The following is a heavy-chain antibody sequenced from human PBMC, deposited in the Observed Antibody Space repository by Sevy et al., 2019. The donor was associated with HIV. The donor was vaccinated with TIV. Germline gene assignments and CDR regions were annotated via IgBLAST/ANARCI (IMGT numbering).Heavy chain of an antibody. Sequence: SETLSLTCTVSGGSISSGGYYWSWIRQLPGKGLEWIGFLYNSGSTFYNPSLQSRVTISVDTSKNQFSLKLSSVTAADTAVYYCARDEDYYGMDVWGQWTTVTVSS. CDR2: LYNSGST. CDR3: ARDEDYYGMDV. J-gene: IGHJ6*02. CDR1: GGSISSGGYY. V-gene: IGHV4-31*03.